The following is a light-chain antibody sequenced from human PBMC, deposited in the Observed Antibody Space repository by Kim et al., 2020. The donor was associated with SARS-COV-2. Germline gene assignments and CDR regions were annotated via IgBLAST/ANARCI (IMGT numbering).Light chain of an antibody. CDR2: GKN. CDR3: NSRDSSGNLVV. Sequence: SSELTQDPAVSVALGQTVRITCQGDSPRSYYASWYQQKPGQAPVLVIYGKNNRPSGIPDRFSGSSSGNTASLTITGAQAVDEADYYCNSRDSSGNLVVFGGGTQLTVL. V-gene: IGLV3-19*01. CDR1: SPRSYY. J-gene: IGLJ2*01.